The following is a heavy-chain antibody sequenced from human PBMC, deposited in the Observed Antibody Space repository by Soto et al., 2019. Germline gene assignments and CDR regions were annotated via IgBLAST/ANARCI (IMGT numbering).Heavy chain of an antibody. CDR2: IIPIFGTA. J-gene: IGHJ2*01. D-gene: IGHD3-22*01. CDR1: GCTFSSYA. Sequence: QVQLVQSGAEVKKPGSSVKVSCKASGCTFSSYALSWVRQAPGQGLEWMGGIIPIFGTANYAQKFQGRVTITADESTRTAYMELSSLRSEDTAVYYCARGPAYYDSSGHWYFDFWGRGTLVTVS. CDR3: ARGPAYYDSSGHWYFDF. V-gene: IGHV1-69*01.